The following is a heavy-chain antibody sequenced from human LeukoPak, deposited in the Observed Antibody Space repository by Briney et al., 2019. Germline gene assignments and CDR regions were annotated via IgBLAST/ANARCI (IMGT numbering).Heavy chain of an antibody. CDR1: GFTFSSYA. J-gene: IGHJ4*02. CDR3: AKDQGYSSGWYVGFFDY. Sequence: PGGSLRLSCAASGFTFSSYAMSWVRQAPGKGLEWVSAISGSGGSTYYADSVKGRFTISRDNSKNTLYLQMNSLRAEDTAVYYCAKDQGYSSGWYVGFFDYWGQGTLVTVSS. V-gene: IGHV3-23*01. CDR2: ISGSGGST. D-gene: IGHD6-19*01.